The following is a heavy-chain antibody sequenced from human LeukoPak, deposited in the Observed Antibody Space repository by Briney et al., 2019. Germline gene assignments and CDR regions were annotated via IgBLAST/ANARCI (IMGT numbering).Heavy chain of an antibody. Sequence: AGGALRLSCAASGFTFSSYWMHWVRQAPGKRLLWVSRINSDGSSTSYADSVKGRFTISRDNAKNTLYLQMNSLRAEDTAVYYCAKTYYYDSSGYYYENAFDIWGQGTMVTVSS. J-gene: IGHJ3*02. V-gene: IGHV3-74*01. CDR2: INSDGSST. CDR3: AKTYYYDSSGYYYENAFDI. D-gene: IGHD3-22*01. CDR1: GFTFSSYW.